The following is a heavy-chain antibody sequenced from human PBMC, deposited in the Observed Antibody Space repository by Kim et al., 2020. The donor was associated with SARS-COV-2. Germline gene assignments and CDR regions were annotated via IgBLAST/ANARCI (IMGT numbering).Heavy chain of an antibody. CDR2: ISGSGGST. D-gene: IGHD3-16*01. CDR1: GFTFSSYA. V-gene: IGHV3-23*01. J-gene: IGHJ6*02. CDR3: AKSLSPFRGGGMDV. Sequence: GGSLRLSCAASGFTFSSYAMSWVRQAPGKGLEWVSAISGSGGSTYYADSVKGRFTISRDNSKNTLYLQMNSLRAEDTAVYYCAKSLSPFRGGGMDVWGQGTTVTVSS.